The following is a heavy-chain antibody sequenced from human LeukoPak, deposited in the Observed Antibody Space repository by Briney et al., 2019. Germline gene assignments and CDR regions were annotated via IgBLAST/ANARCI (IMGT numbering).Heavy chain of an antibody. CDR1: GGSISSGDYY. CDR3: AREGFGYSSSWYGGYFDY. Sequence: SQTLSLTYTVSGGSISSGDYYWSWIRQPPGKGLEWIGYIYYSGSTYYNPSLKSRVTISVDTSKNQFSLKLSSVTAADTAVYYCAREGFGYSSSWYGGYFDYWGQGTLVTVSS. D-gene: IGHD6-13*01. CDR2: IYYSGST. J-gene: IGHJ4*02. V-gene: IGHV4-30-4*01.